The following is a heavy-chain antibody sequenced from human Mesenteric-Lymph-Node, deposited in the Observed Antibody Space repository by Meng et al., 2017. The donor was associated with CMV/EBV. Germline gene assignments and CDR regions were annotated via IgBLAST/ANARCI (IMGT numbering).Heavy chain of an antibody. D-gene: IGHD3-22*01. CDR3: ARIPDFFDRDGYFDY. CDR2: ISYDGSNK. J-gene: IGHJ4*02. V-gene: IGHV3-30*04. Sequence: GGSLRLSCAASGFTFSRYAMHWVRQTPGKGLEWVAFISYDGSNKFYADSVKGRFTISRDTSKNTLFLQLNSLRAEDAAVYYCARIPDFFDRDGYFDYWSQGTLVTVSS. CDR1: GFTFSRYA.